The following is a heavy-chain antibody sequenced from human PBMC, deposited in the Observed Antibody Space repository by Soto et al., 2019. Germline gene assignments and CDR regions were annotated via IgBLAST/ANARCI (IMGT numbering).Heavy chain of an antibody. CDR1: GFTFSSYW. V-gene: IGHV3-74*01. Sequence: GGSLRLSCAASGFTFSSYWMHWVRQAPGKGLVWVSRINSDGSSTSYADFVKGRFTISRDNAKNTLYLQMNSLRAEDTAVYYCARVDYYYYYMDVWGKGTTVTVSS. CDR3: ARVDYYYYYMDV. CDR2: INSDGSST. J-gene: IGHJ6*03.